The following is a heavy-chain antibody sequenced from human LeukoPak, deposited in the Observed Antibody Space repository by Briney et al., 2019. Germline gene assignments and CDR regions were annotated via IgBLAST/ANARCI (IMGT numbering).Heavy chain of an antibody. CDR1: GGSISSYH. CDR3: ARHIWPKSGGSFDY. J-gene: IGHJ4*02. V-gene: IGHV4-59*08. D-gene: IGHD2-15*01. Sequence: SETLSLTCTVSGGSISSYHWSWIRQPPGKRLEWIGSIYGSGNINYNPSLKTRVTISVDTPKNQFSLRLTSVTAADTAVYYCARHIWPKSGGSFDYWGQGTLVTVSS. CDR2: IYGSGNI.